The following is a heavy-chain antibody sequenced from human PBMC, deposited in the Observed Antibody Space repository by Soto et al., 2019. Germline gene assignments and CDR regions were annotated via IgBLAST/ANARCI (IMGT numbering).Heavy chain of an antibody. J-gene: IGHJ5*02. CDR1: GGTFSSYT. Sequence: QAQLVQSGAGVKKPGSSVKVSCKASGGTFSSYTISWVRQAPGQGLEWMGRIIPILGIANYAQKFQGRVTITADKSTSTAYMELSSLRSEDTAVYYCARTTVTTPNWFDPWGQGTLVTVSS. CDR2: IIPILGIA. V-gene: IGHV1-69*02. CDR3: ARTTVTTPNWFDP. D-gene: IGHD4-17*01.